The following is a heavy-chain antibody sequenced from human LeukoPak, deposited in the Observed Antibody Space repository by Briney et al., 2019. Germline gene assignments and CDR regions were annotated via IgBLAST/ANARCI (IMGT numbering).Heavy chain of an antibody. D-gene: IGHD4-11*01. J-gene: IGHJ4*02. CDR2: IYYSGST. CDR1: GCSISSGDYS. V-gene: IGHV4-30-4*01. CDR3: ARVARTTPPYYFDY. Sequence: PSETLSITCTVSGCSISSGDYSWSWIHQPPGKGLEWIRYIYYSGSTYYNPSLKSRVTISVDTSKNQFSLKLSSVTAADTAVYYCARVARTTPPYYFDYWGQGTLVTVSS.